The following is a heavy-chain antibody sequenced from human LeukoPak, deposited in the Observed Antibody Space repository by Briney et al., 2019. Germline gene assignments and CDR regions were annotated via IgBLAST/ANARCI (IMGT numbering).Heavy chain of an antibody. CDR1: GGSISSGSYY. CDR3: ARKLITGTIDDAFDI. J-gene: IGHJ3*02. CDR2: IYTSGST. Sequence: SQTLSLTCTVSGGSISSGSYYWSWIRQPAGKGLEWTGRIYTSGSTNYNPSLKSRVTISVDTSKNQFSLKLSSVTAADTAVYYCARKLITGTIDDAFDIWGQGTMVTVSS. V-gene: IGHV4-61*02. D-gene: IGHD1-20*01.